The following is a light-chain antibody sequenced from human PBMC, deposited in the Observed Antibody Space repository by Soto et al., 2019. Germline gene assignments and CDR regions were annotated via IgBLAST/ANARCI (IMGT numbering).Light chain of an antibody. Sequence: MVLTQSPSTLSVSPGEGVTLSCRASQSVSDNLAWYQQRPGQAPRLLISGASTRATGIPARFSGSGSGTEFTLSISSLQSEDFAVYFCQQYYNWPITFGQGTRLEIK. CDR1: QSVSDN. V-gene: IGKV3-15*01. CDR2: GAS. J-gene: IGKJ5*01. CDR3: QQYYNWPIT.